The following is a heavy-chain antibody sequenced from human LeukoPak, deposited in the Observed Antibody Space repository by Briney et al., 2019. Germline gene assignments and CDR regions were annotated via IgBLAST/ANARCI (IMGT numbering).Heavy chain of an antibody. CDR2: IHYSGTT. Sequence: SETLSLTCSDSDGSISSSSYYWGWIRQPPGKGLEWIGSIHYSGTTYYNPSLKSRVTISVDTSKNQFSLKLSSVTAADTAVYYCARQGRSPYYYYYMDVWGKGTTVTVSS. V-gene: IGHV4-39*01. J-gene: IGHJ6*03. CDR1: DGSISSSSYY. CDR3: ARQGRSPYYYYYMDV. D-gene: IGHD3-3*01.